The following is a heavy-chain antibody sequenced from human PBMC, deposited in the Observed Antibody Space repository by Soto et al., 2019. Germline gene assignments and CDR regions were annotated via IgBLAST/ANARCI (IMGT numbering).Heavy chain of an antibody. CDR1: GVTFSPYS. CDR3: ARDLGTIGWDIVVVSVAIPHVVGSFDV. J-gene: IGHJ6*03. D-gene: IGHD2-2*02. V-gene: IGHV3-21*01. Sequence: EEPLRLSCAASGVTFSPYSINWVRQAPGKGLEWVSSISSSSSYIYYADSVKGRFTISRDNAKNSLYLQMNSLRAEDTAVYYCARDLGTIGWDIVVVSVAIPHVVGSFDVCGK. CDR2: ISSSSSYI.